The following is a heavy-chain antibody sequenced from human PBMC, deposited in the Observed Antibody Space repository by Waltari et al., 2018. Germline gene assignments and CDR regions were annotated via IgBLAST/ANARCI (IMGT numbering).Heavy chain of an antibody. Sequence: EVQLVQSGAEAKKPGATVKISCKVSGYTFTDYYMHWVQQAPGQGLEWMGLVDPEDGETRYAEKFQGRVTITADTSTDTAYMELSSLRSEDTAVYYCATFGGEEQLVPYFDYWGQGTLVTVSS. CDR2: VDPEDGET. D-gene: IGHD6-6*01. V-gene: IGHV1-69-2*01. J-gene: IGHJ4*02. CDR1: GYTFTDYY. CDR3: ATFGGEEQLVPYFDY.